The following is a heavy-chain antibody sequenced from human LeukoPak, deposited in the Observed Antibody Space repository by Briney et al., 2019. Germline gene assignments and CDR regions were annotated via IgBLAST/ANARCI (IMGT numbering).Heavy chain of an antibody. Sequence: PGGPLRLSCVASGFSVSSYGMSWVRQAPGKAPEWVSVVYRDGDTHYADYARGRFIFSRDNSKNTLHLQMTNLRVEDTVVYHCVRDRAEGRAWVEFDPWGQGTVVTVSS. V-gene: IGHV3-66*02. CDR3: VRDRAEGRAWVEFDP. CDR2: VYRDGDT. J-gene: IGHJ5*02. CDR1: GFSVSSYG.